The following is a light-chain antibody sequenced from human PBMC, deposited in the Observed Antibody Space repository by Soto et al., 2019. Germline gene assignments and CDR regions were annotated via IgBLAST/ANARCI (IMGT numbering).Light chain of an antibody. CDR2: KTS. CDR3: QQYKTT. Sequence: DILLTQSPSTLSASIGDRVTITCRTSQTINNWLAWYQQKPGKAPKLLIQKTSILESGVPSRFSGNGSGTEFTLTISSLQPDDVATYYCQQYKTTFGPGTKVDIK. CDR1: QTINNW. J-gene: IGKJ3*01. V-gene: IGKV1-5*03.